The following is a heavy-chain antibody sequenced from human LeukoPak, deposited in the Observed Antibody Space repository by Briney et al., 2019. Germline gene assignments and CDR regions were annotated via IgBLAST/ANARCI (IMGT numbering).Heavy chain of an antibody. V-gene: IGHV3-48*03. CDR2: ISSSGSTI. D-gene: IGHD3-10*02. J-gene: IGHJ6*04. Sequence: GGSLRLSCATSGFTFSSHDMNWVRQAPGKGLEWVSYISSSGSTIYYADSVKGRFTISRDNAKNSLYLQMNSLRAEDTAVYYCAELGITMIGGVWGKGTTVTISS. CDR3: AELGITMIGGV. CDR1: GFTFSSHD.